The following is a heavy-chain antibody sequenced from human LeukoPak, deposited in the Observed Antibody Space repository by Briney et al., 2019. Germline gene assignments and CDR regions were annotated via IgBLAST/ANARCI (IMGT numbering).Heavy chain of an antibody. CDR2: IIPIFGTA. J-gene: IGHJ6*03. CDR3: ARGGYSYGFFPSDYYYYMDV. CDR1: GGTFSSYA. D-gene: IGHD5-18*01. V-gene: IGHV1-69*13. Sequence: ASVKVSCKASGGTFSSYAISWVRQAPGQGLEWMGGIIPIFGTANYAQKFQGRFTITADESTSTAYMELSSLSSEDTAVYYCARGGYSYGFFPSDYYYYMDVWGKGTTVTISS.